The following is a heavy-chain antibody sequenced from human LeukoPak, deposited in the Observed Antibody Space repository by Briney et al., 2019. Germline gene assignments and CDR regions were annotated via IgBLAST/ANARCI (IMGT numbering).Heavy chain of an antibody. D-gene: IGHD3-16*01. V-gene: IGHV1-2*06. CDR1: GYTFTGYY. J-gene: IGHJ4*02. Sequence: ASVKVSCKASGYTFTGYYMHWLRQAPGQGLEWMGRLNPNSGGTNYAQKFQGRVTMTRDTSISTAYMELSRLRSDDTAVYYCARDLHTFGFDYWGQGTLVTVSS. CDR2: LNPNSGGT. CDR3: ARDLHTFGFDY.